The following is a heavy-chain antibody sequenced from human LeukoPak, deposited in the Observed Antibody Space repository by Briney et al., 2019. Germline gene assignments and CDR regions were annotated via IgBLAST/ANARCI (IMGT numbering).Heavy chain of an antibody. CDR3: ATLVVPAAKALYYFDY. Sequence: GESLKISCKGSGYSFTSYWIGWVRQMPGKGLEWMGIIYPGDSDTRYSPSFQGQVTISADKSTSTAYLQWSSLKASDTAMYYCATLVVPAAKALYYFDYWGQGTLVTVSS. V-gene: IGHV5-51*01. J-gene: IGHJ4*02. D-gene: IGHD2-2*01. CDR2: IYPGDSDT. CDR1: GYSFTSYW.